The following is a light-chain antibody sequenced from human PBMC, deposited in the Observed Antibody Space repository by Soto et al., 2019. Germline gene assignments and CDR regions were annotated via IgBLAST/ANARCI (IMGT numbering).Light chain of an antibody. V-gene: IGLV1-40*01. CDR2: GDT. J-gene: IGLJ3*02. CDR1: SSKIGADYD. Sequence: QSVLTQPPSVSGAPGQRVTVSCSGSSSKIGADYDVHGYQQLPGTAPKLLIYGDTNRPSGVPDRFYGSKSGTSASLAITGLQAEDEGDYYCQSYDSSLSGSRVFGGGTKLTVL. CDR3: QSYDSSLSGSRV.